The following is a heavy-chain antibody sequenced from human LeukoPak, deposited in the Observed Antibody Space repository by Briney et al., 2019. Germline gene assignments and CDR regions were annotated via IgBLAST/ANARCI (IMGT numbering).Heavy chain of an antibody. CDR2: LYSGGST. CDR1: GFTVSSNY. CDR3: AKGSYYDSSGSFYFDY. J-gene: IGHJ4*02. V-gene: IGHV3-53*01. D-gene: IGHD3-22*01. Sequence: PGGSLRLSCAASGFTVSSNYMSWVCQAPGKGLEWVSVLYSGGSTYYADSVKGRFTISRDNSKNTLYVQVNSLGTEDTAAYYCAKGSYYDSSGSFYFDYWGQGTLVTVSS.